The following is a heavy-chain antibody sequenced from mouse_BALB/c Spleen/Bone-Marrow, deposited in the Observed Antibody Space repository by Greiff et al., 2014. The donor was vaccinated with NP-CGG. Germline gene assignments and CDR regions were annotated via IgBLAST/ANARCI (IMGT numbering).Heavy chain of an antibody. CDR1: GLTFTDYY. CDR3: ARGVVATDY. J-gene: IGHJ2*01. D-gene: IGHD1-1*01. Sequence: EVKLVESGGGLVQPGGSLRLSCATSGLTFTDYYMSWVRQPPGKALEWLGFIRNKANGYTTEYSTSVKGRFTISRDNSQSILYLQMNTLRAEDSAAYYCARGVVATDYWGQGTTLTVSS. V-gene: IGHV7-3*02. CDR2: IRNKANGYTT.